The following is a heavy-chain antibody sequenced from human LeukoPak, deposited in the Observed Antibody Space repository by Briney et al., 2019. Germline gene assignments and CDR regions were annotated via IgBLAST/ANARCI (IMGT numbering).Heavy chain of an antibody. V-gene: IGHV4-34*01. D-gene: IGHD6-13*01. CDR3: ARGGSSWFVQTDYYGMDV. Sequence: SETLSLTCAVYGGSFSGYYWSWIRQPPGKGLEWIGEINHSGSTNYNPSLKSRVTISVDTSKNQFSLKLSSVTAADTAVYYCARGGSSWFVQTDYYGMDVWGQGTTVTVSS. J-gene: IGHJ6*02. CDR1: GGSFSGYY. CDR2: INHSGST.